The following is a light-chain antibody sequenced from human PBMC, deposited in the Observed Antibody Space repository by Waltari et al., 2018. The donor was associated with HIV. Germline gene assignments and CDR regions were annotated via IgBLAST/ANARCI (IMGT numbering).Light chain of an antibody. CDR2: GDT. J-gene: IGLJ3*02. CDR1: NSNIGAGYD. CDR3: QSYDSSLSGLWV. Sequence: SVLTQPPSVSGAPGQWVSISCTGNNSNIGAGYDVHWYRHPPGTAHKLVIYGDTIRPSGVPDRFSGSRSGNSVTLDIAGLRAEDEADYFCQSYDSSLSGLWVFGAGTKLTVL. V-gene: IGLV1-40*01.